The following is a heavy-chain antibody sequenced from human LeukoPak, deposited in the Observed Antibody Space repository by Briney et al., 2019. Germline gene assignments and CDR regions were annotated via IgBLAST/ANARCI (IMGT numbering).Heavy chain of an antibody. CDR1: GFTFSSYS. CDR2: ISSSSSYI. J-gene: IGHJ4*02. CDR3: ARDRGYCSGGSCYENDY. V-gene: IGHV3-21*01. Sequence: GGSLRLSCAASGFTFSSYSMNWVRQAPGKGLEGVSSISSSSSYIYYADSVKGRFTISRDNAKNSLYLQMNSLRAEDTAVYYCARDRGYCSGGSCYENDYWGQGTLVTVSS. D-gene: IGHD2-15*01.